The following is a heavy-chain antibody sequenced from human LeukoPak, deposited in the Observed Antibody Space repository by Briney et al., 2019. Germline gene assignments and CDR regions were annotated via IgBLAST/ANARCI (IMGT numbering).Heavy chain of an antibody. D-gene: IGHD3-10*01. J-gene: IGHJ4*02. CDR1: GFTFSSYS. V-gene: IGHV3-21*04. CDR3: AMYGSGRITNY. CDR2: ISSSSTSI. Sequence: PGGSLRLSCAASGFTFSSYSMNWVRQAPGKGLEWVSSISSSSTSINYADSAKGRFTISRDNSKNTLYLQMNSLRAEDTAVYYCAMYGSGRITNYWGQGTLVTVSS.